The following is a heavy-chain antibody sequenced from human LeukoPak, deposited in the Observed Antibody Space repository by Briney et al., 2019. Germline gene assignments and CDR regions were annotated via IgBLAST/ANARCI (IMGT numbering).Heavy chain of an antibody. J-gene: IGHJ4*02. CDR1: GGSISSGGYY. CDR3: ARGDSRGYYFDY. V-gene: IGHV4-31*03. Sequence: SQTLSLTCIVSGGSISSGGYYWSWLRQHPGKGLEWIGYIYYSGSTYYNPSLKSRVTISIDTSKNQFSLKLSSVTAADTAVYYCARGDSRGYYFDYWGQGTLVTVSS. D-gene: IGHD3-22*01. CDR2: IYYSGST.